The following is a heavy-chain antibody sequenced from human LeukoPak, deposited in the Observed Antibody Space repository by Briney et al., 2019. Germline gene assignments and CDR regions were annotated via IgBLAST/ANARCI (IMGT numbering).Heavy chain of an antibody. CDR3: ARDPQLPNIDLDF. D-gene: IGHD2-2*01. Sequence: WASVKVSYKASGYTFTGDYIHWVRQAPGQGLECMGWINPNSGGTNYAQKFQGRVTMTRDTSISTAYMGLSRLRSDDTAVYYCARDPQLPNIDLDFWGQGTLVTVSS. J-gene: IGHJ4*02. V-gene: IGHV1-2*02. CDR2: INPNSGGT. CDR1: GYTFTGDY.